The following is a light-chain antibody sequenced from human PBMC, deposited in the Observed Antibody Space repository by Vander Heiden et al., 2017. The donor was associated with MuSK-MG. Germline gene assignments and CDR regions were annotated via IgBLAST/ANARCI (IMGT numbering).Light chain of an antibody. J-gene: IGLJ3*02. V-gene: IGLV2-14*01. CDR3: SSYTSSSPWV. CDR1: FGDVGGYNY. CDR2: DVS. Sequence: QSALPQPASVSWSPGQSFPSSRTGTFGDVGGYNYVYWYQQHPGKAPKLMIYDVSNRPSGVSSRFSGSKSGNTASLTISGLQDEDEADYYCSSYTSSSPWVFGGGTKLTVL.